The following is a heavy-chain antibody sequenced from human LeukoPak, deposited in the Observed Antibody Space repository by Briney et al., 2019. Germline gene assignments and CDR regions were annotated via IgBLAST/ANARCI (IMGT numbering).Heavy chain of an antibody. CDR3: ARAPNGYCSGGSCYDQMFDP. V-gene: IGHV1-2*02. CDR2: INPNSGGT. J-gene: IGHJ5*02. Sequence: ASVKVSCKASGYTFTGYYMHWVRQAPGQGLEGMGWINPNSGGTNYAQKFQGRVTMTRDTSISTAYMELSSLRSEDTAVYYCARAPNGYCSGGSCYDQMFDPWGQGTLVTVSS. D-gene: IGHD2-15*01. CDR1: GYTFTGYY.